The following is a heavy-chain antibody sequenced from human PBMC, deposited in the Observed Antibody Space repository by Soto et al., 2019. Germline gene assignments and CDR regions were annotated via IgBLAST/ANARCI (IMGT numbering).Heavy chain of an antibody. J-gene: IGHJ6*02. D-gene: IGHD6-6*01. V-gene: IGHV1-69*01. CDR2: IIPIFGTA. Sequence: VSCNASLGTFSSYAISWVRQAPGQGLEWMGGIIPIFGTANYAQKFQGRVTITADESTSTAYMELSRLRSEDTAVYYCASAQQLVGYYYYYYSMDVWGQGTTVTVSS. CDR3: ASAQQLVGYYYYYYSMDV. CDR1: LGTFSSYA.